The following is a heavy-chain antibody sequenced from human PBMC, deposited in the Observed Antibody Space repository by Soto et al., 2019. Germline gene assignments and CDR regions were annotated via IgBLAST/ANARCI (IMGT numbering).Heavy chain of an antibody. D-gene: IGHD3-22*01. V-gene: IGHV3-13*04. Sequence: PWGSLRLSCSASGFTFSSYDMHWVRQGPGKGLEWVSAIGTAGDTNYAGSVKGRFTISRENAKNSLYLQMNSLRAGDTAIYFCARAIGPTLFDYWGQGTLVTVSS. CDR1: GFTFSSYD. CDR3: ARAIGPTLFDY. J-gene: IGHJ4*02. CDR2: IGTAGDT.